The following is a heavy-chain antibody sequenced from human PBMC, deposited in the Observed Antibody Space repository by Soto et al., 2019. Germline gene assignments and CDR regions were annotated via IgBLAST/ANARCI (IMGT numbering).Heavy chain of an antibody. V-gene: IGHV3-33*08. CDR2: IWYDGSNK. CDR1: GFTFSSYG. Sequence: GGSLRLSCAASGFTFSSYGMHWVRQAPGKGLEWVAVIWYDGSNKYYADSVKGRFTISRDNSKNTLYLQMNSLRAEDTAVYYCARDRAGGWELLGPDYWGQGTLVTVSS. D-gene: IGHD1-26*01. J-gene: IGHJ4*02. CDR3: ARDRAGGWELLGPDY.